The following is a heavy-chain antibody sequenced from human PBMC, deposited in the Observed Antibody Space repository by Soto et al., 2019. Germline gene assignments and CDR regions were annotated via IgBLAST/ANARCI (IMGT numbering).Heavy chain of an antibody. J-gene: IGHJ4*02. V-gene: IGHV4-30-4*01. CDR1: GGSISSGDYY. CDR3: ARVVAYYDILGYFDY. CDR2: IYYSGST. Sequence: QVQLQESGPGLVKPSQTLSLTCTVSGGSISSGDYYWSWIRQPPGKGLEWIGYIYYSGSTYYNPSLKSRVTISVDTSTDQFSLKLSSVIAADTAVYYCARVVAYYDILGYFDYWGQGTLVTVSS. D-gene: IGHD3-9*01.